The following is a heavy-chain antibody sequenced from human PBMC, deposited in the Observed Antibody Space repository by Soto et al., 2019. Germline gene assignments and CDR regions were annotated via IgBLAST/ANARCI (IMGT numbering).Heavy chain of an antibody. Sequence: EVQLVESGGGLVQPDRSLRLSCAASGFTFDDYAMHWVRQAPGKGLEWVSRISWNSGSIGYADSVKGRFTISRDNAKNSLYLQMNSLRAEETALYYCAKAVGSYGNFDYWGQGTLVTVSS. CDR1: GFTFDDYA. CDR3: AKAVGSYGNFDY. V-gene: IGHV3-9*01. J-gene: IGHJ4*02. D-gene: IGHD5-18*01. CDR2: ISWNSGSI.